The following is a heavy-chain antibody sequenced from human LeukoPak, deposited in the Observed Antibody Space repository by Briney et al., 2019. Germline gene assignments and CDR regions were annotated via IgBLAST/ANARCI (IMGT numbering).Heavy chain of an antibody. CDR1: GFTFTSYS. CDR2: IWNDGSNK. J-gene: IGHJ4*02. D-gene: IGHD2-2*01. V-gene: IGHV3-33*08. CDR3: ARDYCSSTSCLFDY. Sequence: PGGSLRLSCAGSGFTFTSYSMNWVRQAPGQGLEWVAVIWNDGSNKYYVDSVKGRFTISRDNSKNTLYLQMNSLRTEDTAVYYCARDYCSSTSCLFDYWGQGTLVTVSS.